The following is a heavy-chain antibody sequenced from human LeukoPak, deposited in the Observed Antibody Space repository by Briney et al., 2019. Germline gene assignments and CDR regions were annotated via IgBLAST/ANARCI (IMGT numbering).Heavy chain of an antibody. CDR3: ARVGFGGYSYGYVDF. J-gene: IGHJ4*02. V-gene: IGHV4-61*01. CDR1: GGSVSSGSYY. D-gene: IGHD5-18*01. Sequence: PSETLSLTCTVSGGSVSSGSYYWSWIRQPPGKGLEWIGYIYYSGSTNYNPSLKSRVTISADTSKNQLSLRLSSVTAADTAVYYCARVGFGGYSYGYVDFWGQGTQVTVSP. CDR2: IYYSGST.